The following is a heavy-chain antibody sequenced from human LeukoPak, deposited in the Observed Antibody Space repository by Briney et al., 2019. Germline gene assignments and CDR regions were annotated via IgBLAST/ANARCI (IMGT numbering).Heavy chain of an antibody. D-gene: IGHD6-19*01. V-gene: IGHV1-8*01. Sequence: ASVKVSCKASGYTFTSYDINWVRQATGQGLEWMGWMNPNSGNTGYAQKFQGRVTMSRNTSISTAYMELSSLRSEDTAVYYCARMEVAVSAFDIWGQGTMVTVSS. J-gene: IGHJ3*02. CDR2: MNPNSGNT. CDR1: GYTFTSYD. CDR3: ARMEVAVSAFDI.